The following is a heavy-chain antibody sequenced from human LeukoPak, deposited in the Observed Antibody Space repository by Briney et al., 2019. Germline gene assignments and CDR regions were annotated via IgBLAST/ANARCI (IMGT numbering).Heavy chain of an antibody. CDR3: ARHVPPEGGDSNYEYFDY. J-gene: IGHJ4*02. CDR1: GGSISSSSYY. Sequence: PSETLSLTCTVSGGSISSSSYYWGWIRQPPGKGLEWIGSIYYSGSTYYNPSLKSRVTISVDTSKNQFSLKLSSVTAADTAVYYCARHVPPEGGDSNYEYFDYWGQGTLVTVSS. CDR2: IYYSGST. D-gene: IGHD4-11*01. V-gene: IGHV4-39*01.